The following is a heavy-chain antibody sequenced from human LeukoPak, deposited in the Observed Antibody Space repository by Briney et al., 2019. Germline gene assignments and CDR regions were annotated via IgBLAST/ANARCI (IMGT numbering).Heavy chain of an antibody. D-gene: IGHD2-21*01. J-gene: IGHJ4*02. CDR2: INHSGST. CDR1: GGSFSGYY. Sequence: TSETLSLTCAVYGGSFSGYYWSWIRQPPGKGLEWIGEINHSGSTNYNPSLKSRVTISADTSKNQFSLKLSSVTAADTAVYYCARGISHWGQGTLVTVSS. V-gene: IGHV4-34*01. CDR3: ARGISH.